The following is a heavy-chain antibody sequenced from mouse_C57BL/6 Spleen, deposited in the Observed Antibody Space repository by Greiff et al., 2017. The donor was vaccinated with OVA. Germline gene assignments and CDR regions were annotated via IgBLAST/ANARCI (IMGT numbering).Heavy chain of an antibody. CDR3: ARSDYSNSFDY. J-gene: IGHJ2*01. V-gene: IGHV1-76*01. CDR1: GSTFTDYY. D-gene: IGHD2-5*01. CDR2: IYPGSGNT. Sequence: VQLQQSGAALVRPGASVTLSCKASGSTFTDYYINWVKQRPGQGLEWIARIYPGSGNTYSNAKFKGKATLTAEKSSSTAYMQLSSLTSEDSAVYFCARSDYSNSFDYWGQGTTLTVSS.